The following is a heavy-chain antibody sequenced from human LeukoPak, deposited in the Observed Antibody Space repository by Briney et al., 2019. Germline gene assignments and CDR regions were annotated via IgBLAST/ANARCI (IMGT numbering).Heavy chain of an antibody. D-gene: IGHD6-6*01. J-gene: IGHJ6*03. V-gene: IGHV4-59*01. Sequence: PSETLSLTCIVSGGSISSYYWSWIRQPPGKGLEWIGYIYYSGSTNYNPSLKSRVTISVDTSKNQFSLKLSSVTAADTAVYYCARVGHGSSYYYYYMDVWGKGTTVTVSS. CDR2: IYYSGST. CDR1: GGSISSYY. CDR3: ARVGHGSSYYYYYMDV.